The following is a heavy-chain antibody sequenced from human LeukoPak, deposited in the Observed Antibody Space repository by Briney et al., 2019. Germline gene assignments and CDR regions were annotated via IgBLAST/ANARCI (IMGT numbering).Heavy chain of an antibody. Sequence: GGSLRLSSAVSTFTFSTYAMSRGRQAPGKGLQWVSVIIASGGSTYYADSVKGRFTLSRDNSKNTLYLQMNSLRAEDAAVYHCAKMGNDFWSGYYSGGYFDFWGQGTLVTVSS. J-gene: IGHJ4*02. CDR1: TFTFSTYA. CDR3: AKMGNDFWSGYYSGGYFDF. D-gene: IGHD3-3*01. CDR2: IIASGGST. V-gene: IGHV3-23*01.